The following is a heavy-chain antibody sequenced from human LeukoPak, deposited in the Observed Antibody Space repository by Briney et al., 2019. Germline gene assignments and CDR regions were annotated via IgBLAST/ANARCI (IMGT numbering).Heavy chain of an antibody. Sequence: GGSLRLSCAASGFTFSSYWMTWVRQAPGKGLEWVANIKEDGGEGYYVDSVKGRFTISRDNAKNSLYLQMNSLRAEDTALYYCAKADYGSGTYYNVRYFDSWGQGTLVTVSS. D-gene: IGHD3-10*01. CDR2: IKEDGGEG. CDR3: AKADYGSGTYYNVRYFDS. CDR1: GFTFSSYW. J-gene: IGHJ4*02. V-gene: IGHV3-7*03.